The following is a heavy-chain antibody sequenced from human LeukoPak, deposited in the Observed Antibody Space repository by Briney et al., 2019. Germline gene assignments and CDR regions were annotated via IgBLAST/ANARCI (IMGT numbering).Heavy chain of an antibody. J-gene: IGHJ3*02. V-gene: IGHV4-34*01. Sequence: KPSETLSLTCAVYGGSFSGYYWSWIRQPPGKGLEWIGEINHSGSTNYNPSLKSRVTISVDTSKNQFSLKLSPVTAADTAVYYCARGSDFDYWAAFDIWGQGTMVTVSS. CDR2: INHSGST. CDR1: GGSFSGYY. CDR3: ARGSDFDYWAAFDI. D-gene: IGHD2-8*02.